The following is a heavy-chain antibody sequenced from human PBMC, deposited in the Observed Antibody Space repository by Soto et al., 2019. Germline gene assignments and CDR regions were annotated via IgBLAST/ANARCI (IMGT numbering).Heavy chain of an antibody. J-gene: IGHJ6*03. D-gene: IGHD3-3*01. CDR2: INGDGSST. CDR3: TRDAYYDFWSGYSGYYYYYMDV. CDR1: GFTFSSYW. Sequence: EVQLVESGGGLVQPGGSLRLSCAASGFTFSSYWMHWVRQAPGKGLVWVSRINGDGSSTSYADSVKGRFTISRDNAKNTLYLQMNSLSAEDTAVYYCTRDAYYDFWSGYSGYYYYYMDVWGKGTTVTVSS. V-gene: IGHV3-74*01.